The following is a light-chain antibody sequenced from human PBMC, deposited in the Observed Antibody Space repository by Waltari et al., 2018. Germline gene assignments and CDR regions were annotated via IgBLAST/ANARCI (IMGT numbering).Light chain of an antibody. CDR1: EFISRN. V-gene: IGKV3-15*01. J-gene: IGKJ1*01. CDR3: QQYQNWPRT. Sequence: ELVMTPSPAILSVPPGEAATLSCTASEFISRNLAWYQDIPGQPPRLLIYGASNRAAGIPPRFSGSGSGTEFTLTISSLKSEDFALYYCQQYQNWPRTFGQGTKVDVK. CDR2: GAS.